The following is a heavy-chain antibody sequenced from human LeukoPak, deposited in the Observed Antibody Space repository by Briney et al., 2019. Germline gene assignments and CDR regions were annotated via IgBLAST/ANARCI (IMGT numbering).Heavy chain of an antibody. CDR2: IYYSGST. J-gene: IGHJ5*02. D-gene: IGHD1-26*01. CDR3: ARKLGGVGAYNWFDP. Sequence: SETLSLTCSVSGDSISSYYWSWIRQPPGKGLEWIGHIYYSGSTNYNPSLKSRVTISVDTSKNQFSLKLSSVTAADTAVYYCARKLGGVGAYNWFDPWGQGTLVTVSS. CDR1: GDSISSYY. V-gene: IGHV4-59*01.